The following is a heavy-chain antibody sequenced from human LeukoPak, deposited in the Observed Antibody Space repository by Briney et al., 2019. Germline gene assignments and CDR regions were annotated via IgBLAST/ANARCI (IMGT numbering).Heavy chain of an antibody. CDR3: ARDAYYDFWSGYPRYFDY. CDR1: GFTFSDYF. Sequence: PGGSLRLSCAASGFTFSDYFMSWIRQAPGKGLEWVSYITSRGSTIYYADSVKGRFTISRDNAKNSLYLQMNSLRAEDTAVYYCARDAYYDFWSGYPRYFDYWGQGTLVTVSS. D-gene: IGHD3-3*01. V-gene: IGHV3-11*04. J-gene: IGHJ4*02. CDR2: ITSRGSTI.